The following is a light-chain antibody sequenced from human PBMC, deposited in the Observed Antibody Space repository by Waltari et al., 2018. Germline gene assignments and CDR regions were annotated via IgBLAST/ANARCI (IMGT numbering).Light chain of an antibody. V-gene: IGKV3-20*01. Sequence: EIVLTQSPGTLSLSPGERATLACRASQSVGRSLAWYQRNPGQAPRLLIYDASRRATGIPDRFSGSGSGTDFSLTISRLEPEDFAVYYCQHYVRLPATFGQGTKVEI. CDR1: QSVGRS. CDR2: DAS. CDR3: QHYVRLPAT. J-gene: IGKJ1*01.